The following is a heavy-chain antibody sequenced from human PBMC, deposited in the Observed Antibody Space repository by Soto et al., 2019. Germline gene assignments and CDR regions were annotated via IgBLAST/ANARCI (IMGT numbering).Heavy chain of an antibody. Sequence: GGSLRLSCAASGFTFSSYSMNWVRQAPGKGLEWVSSISSSSSYIYYADSVKGRFTISRDNAKNSLYLQMNSLRAEDTAVYYCARGVGPSWSYYNSYFDYWGQGTLVTVSS. D-gene: IGHD3-10*01. CDR3: ARGVGPSWSYYNSYFDY. J-gene: IGHJ4*02. V-gene: IGHV3-21*01. CDR1: GFTFSSYS. CDR2: ISSSSSYI.